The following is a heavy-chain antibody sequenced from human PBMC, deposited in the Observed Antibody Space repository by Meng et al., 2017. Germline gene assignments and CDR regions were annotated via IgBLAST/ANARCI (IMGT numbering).Heavy chain of an antibody. V-gene: IGHV1-18*01. CDR3: ARVGYCSSTSCHQIDY. D-gene: IGHD2-2*01. J-gene: IGHJ4*02. Sequence: QVAVVESGAEVKQPGASVKVSCKASGYTFTSYGISWVRQAPGQVLEWMGWISAYNGNTNYAQKLQGRVTMTTDTSTSTAYMELRSLRSDDTAVYYCARVGYCSSTSCHQIDYWGQGTLVTVSS. CDR2: ISAYNGNT. CDR1: GYTFTSYG.